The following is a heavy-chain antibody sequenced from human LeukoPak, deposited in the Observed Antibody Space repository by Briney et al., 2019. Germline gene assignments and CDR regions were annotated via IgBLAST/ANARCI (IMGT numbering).Heavy chain of an antibody. CDR1: GFTFGDYA. CDR3: TRDRGSSTLGDY. Sequence: GGSLRLSCTASGFTFGDYAMSWFRQAPGKGLEWVGFIRSKAYGGTTEYAAPVKGRFTISRDDSKSIAYLQMNSLKTEDTAVYYCTRDRGSSTLGDYWGQGTLVTVSS. V-gene: IGHV3-49*03. D-gene: IGHD7-27*01. CDR2: IRSKAYGGTT. J-gene: IGHJ4*02.